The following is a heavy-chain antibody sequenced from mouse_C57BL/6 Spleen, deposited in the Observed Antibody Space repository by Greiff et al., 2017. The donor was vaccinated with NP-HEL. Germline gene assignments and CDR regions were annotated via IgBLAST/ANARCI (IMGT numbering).Heavy chain of an antibody. CDR1: GYSFTGYY. D-gene: IGHD2-4*01. Sequence: VQLKESGPELVKPGASVKISCKASGYSFTGYYMNWVKQSPEKSLEWIGEINPSTGGTTYNQKFKAKATLTVDKSSSTAYMQLKSLTSEDSAVYYCARSGNYDYDLYYFDYWGQGTTLTVSS. V-gene: IGHV1-42*01. CDR2: INPSTGGT. CDR3: ARSGNYDYDLYYFDY. J-gene: IGHJ2*01.